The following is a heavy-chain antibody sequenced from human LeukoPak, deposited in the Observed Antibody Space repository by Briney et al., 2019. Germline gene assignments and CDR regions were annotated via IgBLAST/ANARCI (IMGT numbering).Heavy chain of an antibody. CDR1: GFTSTSYA. CDR3: AKGYCSGTTCYYYYAMDV. V-gene: IGHV3-23*01. Sequence: GGSLRLSCAASGFTSTSYAMAWVRQAPGKGLEWVSAISGSGGSTYYADSVKGRFTISRDNAKNTLHLQMNSLRAEDTAVYYCAKGYCSGTTCYYYYAMDVWGQGTTVTVSS. CDR2: ISGSGGST. D-gene: IGHD2-2*01. J-gene: IGHJ6*02.